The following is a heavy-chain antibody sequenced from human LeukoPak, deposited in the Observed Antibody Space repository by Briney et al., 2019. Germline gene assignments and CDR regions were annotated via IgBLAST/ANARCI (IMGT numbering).Heavy chain of an antibody. CDR3: ARDKAFDI. CDR2: INNDGSLT. CDR1: GLTFRSYW. Sequence: PGGSLRLSCAASGLTFRSYWMYWVRQAPEKGLVWVSSINNDGSLTNYADSVRGRFTISRDNAKNTLHLQMNSLRAEDTAVYYCARDKAFDIWGRGTMVTVSS. J-gene: IGHJ3*02. V-gene: IGHV3-74*01.